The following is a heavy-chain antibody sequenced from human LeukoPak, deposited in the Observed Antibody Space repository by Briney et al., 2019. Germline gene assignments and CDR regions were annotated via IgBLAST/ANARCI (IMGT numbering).Heavy chain of an antibody. J-gene: IGHJ4*02. CDR1: GFTFSNYW. D-gene: IGHD2-21*01. V-gene: IGHV3-7*01. Sequence: GGSLRLSCAASGFTFSNYWMAWVRQAPGKGLEWVANIKQDASEKYYVDSVKGRFTISRDNAKNSVYLQMNRLRAEDTAVYYCARDTGDNFDYGGRGTLVTVSS. CDR3: ARDTGDNFDY. CDR2: IKQDASEK.